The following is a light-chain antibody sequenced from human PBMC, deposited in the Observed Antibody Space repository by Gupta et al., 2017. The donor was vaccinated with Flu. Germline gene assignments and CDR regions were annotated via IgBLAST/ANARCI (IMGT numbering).Light chain of an antibody. Sequence: EIVLTQSPPTLSLSPGERATLSCRASQSVGPSLGWYQQKPGQAPRLLIYDASNRATGIPDRFSGSASGTYFTLTINSLEPEDFAVYYCQQRTTFGQGTRLEIK. V-gene: IGKV3-11*01. CDR1: QSVGPS. CDR3: QQRTT. CDR2: DAS. J-gene: IGKJ5*01.